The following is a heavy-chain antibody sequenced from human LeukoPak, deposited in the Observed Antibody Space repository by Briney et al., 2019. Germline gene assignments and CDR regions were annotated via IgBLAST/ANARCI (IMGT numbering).Heavy chain of an antibody. CDR2: INPSDGTT. CDR3: ARKPPVVPSTMPDY. Sequence: ASVKVSCKASGYTFTSYYMHWVRQAPGQGLEWMGIINPSDGTTFYAQRFRGRVTMTRDTSASTVYMELSSLRSEDTAVYYCARKPPVVPSTMPDYWGQGTLVTVSS. V-gene: IGHV1-46*01. J-gene: IGHJ4*02. D-gene: IGHD2-2*01. CDR1: GYTFTSYY.